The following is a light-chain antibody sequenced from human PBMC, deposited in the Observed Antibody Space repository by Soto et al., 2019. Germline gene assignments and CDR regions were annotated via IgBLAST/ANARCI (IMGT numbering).Light chain of an antibody. J-gene: IGKJ1*01. CDR2: DTS. CDR3: QEYMPWPPEM. V-gene: IGKV3-15*01. CDR1: QFVSSR. Sequence: DIVVTQSPATLSASPGERVTLSCRASQFVSSRLAWYQQRPGQVPRLLIYDTSTRAPGISARFSGSGSGPEFTLTISSLQSEDFAVYYWQEYMPWPPEMFGPGTKVDIK.